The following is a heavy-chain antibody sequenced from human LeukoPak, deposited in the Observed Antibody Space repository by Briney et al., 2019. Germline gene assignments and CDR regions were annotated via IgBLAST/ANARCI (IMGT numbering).Heavy chain of an antibody. CDR2: INAANGNT. Sequence: ASVKVSCKASGYTFTSYGISWVRQAPGQRLEWMGWINAANGNTQYSQKFQGRVTITRDTSASTAYMELSSLRSEDTAVYYCARGAPIRVAVAATFDPWGQGTLVTVPS. CDR3: ARGAPIRVAVAATFDP. J-gene: IGHJ5*02. D-gene: IGHD6-19*01. V-gene: IGHV1-3*01. CDR1: GYTFTSYG.